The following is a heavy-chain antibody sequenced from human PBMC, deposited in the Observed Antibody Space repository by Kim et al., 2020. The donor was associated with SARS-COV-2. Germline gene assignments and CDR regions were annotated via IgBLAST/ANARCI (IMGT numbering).Heavy chain of an antibody. J-gene: IGHJ6*02. CDR3: ATDKRTGYCSGGSCYWGDYYYYGMDV. Sequence: ASVKVSCKVSGYTLTELSMHWVRQAPGKGLEWMGGFDPEDGETIYAQKFQGRVTMTEDTSTDTAYMELSSLRSEDTAVYYCATDKRTGYCSGGSCYWGDYYYYGMDVWGQGTTVTVSS. CDR1: GYTLTELS. CDR2: FDPEDGET. D-gene: IGHD2-15*01. V-gene: IGHV1-24*01.